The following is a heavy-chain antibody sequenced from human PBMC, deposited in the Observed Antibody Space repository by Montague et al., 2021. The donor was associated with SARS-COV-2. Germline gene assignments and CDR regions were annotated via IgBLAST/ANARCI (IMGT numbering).Heavy chain of an antibody. J-gene: IGHJ4*02. CDR2: NDWXXXK. V-gene: IGHV2-70*11. CDR3: ARVQTTVAYDY. CDR1: GFSLSTSGMC. Sequence: PALVKPTQTLTLTGTFSGFSLSTSGMCVSWIRQPPGKALEWLARNDWXXXKYSSTSLKTRLTISKDTSEHQVVLTMTNMDPVDTATYYCARVQTTVAYDYWGQGTLVTVSS. D-gene: IGHD4-23*01.